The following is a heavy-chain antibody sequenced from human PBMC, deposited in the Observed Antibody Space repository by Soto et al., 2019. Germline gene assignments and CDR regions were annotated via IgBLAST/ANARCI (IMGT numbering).Heavy chain of an antibody. V-gene: IGHV4-59*08. CDR1: GGSISGYY. D-gene: IGHD5-18*01. CDR3: ARHSNEYRKSLDS. J-gene: IGHJ4*02. Sequence: QLQLQESGPGLVKPSETLSLTCPVSGGSISGYYWSWLRQPPGKGLEWIAFIHYTGSSNSNPSLKSRVTISVDTSKNQFSLKLSSVTAADTAVYYCARHSNEYRKSLDSGGQGTLVTVSS. CDR2: IHYTGSS.